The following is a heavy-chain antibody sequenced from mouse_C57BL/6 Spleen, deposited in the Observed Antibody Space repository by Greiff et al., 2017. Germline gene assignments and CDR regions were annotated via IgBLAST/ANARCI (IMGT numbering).Heavy chain of an antibody. CDR3: ARRHSHYYGSSPFAY. J-gene: IGHJ3*01. D-gene: IGHD1-1*01. V-gene: IGHV1-26*01. Sequence: EVQLQQSGPELVKPGASVKISCKASGYTFTDYYMNWVKQSHGKSLEWIGDINPNNGGTSYNQKFKGKATLTVDKSSSTAYMELRSLTSEDSAVYYCARRHSHYYGSSPFAYWGQGTLVTVSA. CDR2: INPNNGGT. CDR1: GYTFTDYY.